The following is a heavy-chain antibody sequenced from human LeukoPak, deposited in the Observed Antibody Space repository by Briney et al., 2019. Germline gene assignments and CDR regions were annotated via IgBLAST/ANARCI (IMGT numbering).Heavy chain of an antibody. CDR1: DGSFSGYS. CDR2: INPSGSI. J-gene: IGHJ5*02. V-gene: IGHV4-34*01. CDR3: ARGGDSRSWYWFDP. Sequence: PSETLSLTCAVYDGSFSGYSWNWIRQPPGKGLEWIGEINPSGSINYNPSLKSRATISVDTSKKQFSLKLSSVTAADTAVYYCARGGDSRSWYWFDPWGQGTQVTVSS. D-gene: IGHD6-13*01.